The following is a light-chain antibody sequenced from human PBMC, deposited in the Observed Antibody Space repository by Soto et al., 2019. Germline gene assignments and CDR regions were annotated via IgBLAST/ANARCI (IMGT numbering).Light chain of an antibody. J-gene: IGLJ1*01. CDR3: GTWDSRRSVPYV. Sequence: QSALTQPPSVSAAPGQKVTISCSGSSSNIGNNYVSWYQQLPGTAPKLLIYENNKRPSGIPDRFSGSKSGTSATLGITGLQTGDDSDFYCGTWDSRRSVPYVFVLGPRSPS. V-gene: IGLV1-51*02. CDR1: SSNIGNNY. CDR2: ENN.